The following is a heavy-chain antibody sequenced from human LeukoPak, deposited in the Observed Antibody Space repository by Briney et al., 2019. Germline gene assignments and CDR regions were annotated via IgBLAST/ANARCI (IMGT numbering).Heavy chain of an antibody. CDR3: ARRSLRMTASRNWFDP. V-gene: IGHV4-39*07. J-gene: IGHJ5*02. CDR1: GGSISSSSYY. CDR2: IYHSGST. Sequence: SETLSLTCTVSGGSISSSSYYWGWIRQPPGKGLEWIGSIYHSGSTYYNPSLKSRVTISVDTSKNQFSLKLSSVTAADTAVYYCARRSLRMTASRNWFDPWGQGTLVTVSS. D-gene: IGHD2-21*02.